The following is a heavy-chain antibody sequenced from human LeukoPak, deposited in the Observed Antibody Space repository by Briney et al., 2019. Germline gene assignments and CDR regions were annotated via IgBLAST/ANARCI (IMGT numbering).Heavy chain of an antibody. J-gene: IGHJ4*02. Sequence: SGGSLRLSCAASGFTFSNAWMSWVRQAPGKGLEWLGHIKSKTDGGTADHAAPVKGRFTISRDDSKNTLYLQMNSLKTEDTAVYYCTSQQLVLDYWGQGTLVTVSS. CDR2: IKSKTDGGTA. CDR3: TSQQLVLDY. V-gene: IGHV3-15*01. CDR1: GFTFSNAW. D-gene: IGHD6-13*01.